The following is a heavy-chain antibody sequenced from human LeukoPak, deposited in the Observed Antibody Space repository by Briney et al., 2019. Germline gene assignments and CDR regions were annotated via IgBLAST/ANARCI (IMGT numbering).Heavy chain of an antibody. J-gene: IGHJ4*02. CDR2: ISSSSSYI. CDR3: AREQRITMVRGVIIRGLDY. CDR1: GCTFSSYS. Sequence: PGGSLRLSCAASGCTFSSYSMNWVRQAPGKGLEWVSSISSSSSYIYYADSVKGRFTISRDNAKNSLYLQMNSLRAEDTAVYYCAREQRITMVRGVIIRGLDYWGQGTLVTVSS. D-gene: IGHD3-10*01. V-gene: IGHV3-21*01.